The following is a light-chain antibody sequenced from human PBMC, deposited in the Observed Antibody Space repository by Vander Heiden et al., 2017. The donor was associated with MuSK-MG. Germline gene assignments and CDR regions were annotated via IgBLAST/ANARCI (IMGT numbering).Light chain of an antibody. Sequence: DIVMTQSPDSLPVSLGESATINYKSSQSVISSSNNTNYLAWYQQKPGQPPKLLIYWASTRESGVPDRFSGSGSGTDFTLTISSLQAEDVAVYYCQQDDSTPRTFGQGTKVEIK. V-gene: IGKV4-1*01. CDR1: QSVISSSNNTNY. CDR2: WAS. CDR3: QQDDSTPRT. J-gene: IGKJ1*01.